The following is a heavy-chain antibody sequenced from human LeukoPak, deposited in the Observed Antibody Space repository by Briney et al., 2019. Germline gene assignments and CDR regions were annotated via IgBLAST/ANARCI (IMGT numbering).Heavy chain of an antibody. J-gene: IGHJ4*02. Sequence: GGSLRLSCAASGFTFSSYWMSWVRQAPGKGLEWVANIKQDGSEKYYVDSVKGRFTISRDNAKNSLYLQMNSLRAEDTAVYYCARARSGWYLPPYFDYWGQGTLVTVSS. V-gene: IGHV3-7*01. CDR3: ARARSGWYLPPYFDY. D-gene: IGHD6-19*01. CDR1: GFTFSSYW. CDR2: IKQDGSEK.